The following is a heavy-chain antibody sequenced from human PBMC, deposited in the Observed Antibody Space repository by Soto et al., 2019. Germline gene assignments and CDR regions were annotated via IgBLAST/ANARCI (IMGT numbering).Heavy chain of an antibody. J-gene: IGHJ6*03. D-gene: IGHD3-3*01. CDR1: GFTFSSYG. CDR2: ISYDGSNK. CDR3: AKDHRYYDFWSGYPAGYYYYMDV. Sequence: QVQLVESGGGVVQPGRSLRLSCAASGFTFSSYGMHWVRQAPGKGLEWVAVISYDGSNKYYADSVKGRFTISRDNSKNTLYLQMNSLRAEDTAVYYCAKDHRYYDFWSGYPAGYYYYMDVWGKGTTVTVSS. V-gene: IGHV3-30*18.